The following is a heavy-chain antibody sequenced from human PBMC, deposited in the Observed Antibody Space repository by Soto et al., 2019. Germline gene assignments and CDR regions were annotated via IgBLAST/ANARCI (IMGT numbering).Heavy chain of an antibody. J-gene: IGHJ3*02. Sequence: QVQLVQSGAEVKKPGASVKVSCKASGYTFTSYGISWVRQAPGQGLEWMGWISAHNGNTNYAQKLQGRVTMTTDTXXSTAYMELRSLRSDDTAVYYCARQADDYTPDAFDIWGQGTMVTVSS. CDR1: GYTFTSYG. CDR3: ARQADDYTPDAFDI. CDR2: ISAHNGNT. V-gene: IGHV1-18*01. D-gene: IGHD4-4*01.